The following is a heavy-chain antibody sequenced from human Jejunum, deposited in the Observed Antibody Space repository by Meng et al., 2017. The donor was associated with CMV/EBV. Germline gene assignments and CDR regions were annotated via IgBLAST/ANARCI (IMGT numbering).Heavy chain of an antibody. Sequence: GFTFSSYWMYWVRQTPGKGLVYISRIDGDGGNTDYADSVKGRFTISRDNAKNTLYLQMSSLTAEDTAVYYCARQLVTDFWNAIDYWGRGTLVTVSS. CDR2: IDGDGGNT. J-gene: IGHJ4*02. CDR3: ARQLVTDFWNAIDY. D-gene: IGHD3-3*01. CDR1: GFTFSSYW. V-gene: IGHV3-74*01.